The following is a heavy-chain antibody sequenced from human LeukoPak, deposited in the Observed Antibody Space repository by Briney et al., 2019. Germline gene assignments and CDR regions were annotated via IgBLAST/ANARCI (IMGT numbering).Heavy chain of an antibody. D-gene: IGHD2-15*01. V-gene: IGHV4-39*01. CDR3: PSFYCSGVSGYQYSSYNSMDV. J-gene: IGHJ6*03. CDR2: IYYSGST. Sequence: SETLSLTCTVSGGSISSSSYYWGWIRQPPGKGLEWIGSIYYSGSTYSNPSLQSRVTISVDTSKNQFSLKLNSVTAADTAVYYCPSFYCSGVSGYQYSSYNSMDVWAKGPRSPSP. CDR1: GGSISSSSYY.